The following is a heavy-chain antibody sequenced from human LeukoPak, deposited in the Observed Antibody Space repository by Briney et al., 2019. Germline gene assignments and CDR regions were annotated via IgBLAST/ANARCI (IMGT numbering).Heavy chain of an antibody. CDR3: ARESNYGGNDY. J-gene: IGHJ4*02. Sequence: ASVKVSCKASGYTFTSYGISWARQAPGQGLEWMGWISTYNGNTNYAQKLQGRVTMTTDTSTSTAYMELRSLRSDDTAVYYCARESNYGGNDYWGQGTLVTVSS. CDR2: ISTYNGNT. D-gene: IGHD4-23*01. CDR1: GYTFTSYG. V-gene: IGHV1-18*01.